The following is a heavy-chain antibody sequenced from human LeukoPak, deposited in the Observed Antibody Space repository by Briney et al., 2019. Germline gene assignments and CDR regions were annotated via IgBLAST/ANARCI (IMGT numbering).Heavy chain of an antibody. Sequence: GESLKISCKGSGYSFTTYWIGWVRQMPGKGLEWMGIIYPGDSETRYSPSFQGQVTISADESITTAYLQWSSLKASDTAMYYCARLRWPRGGRSSFDYWGQGTLVTVSS. J-gene: IGHJ4*02. CDR2: IYPGDSET. V-gene: IGHV5-51*01. CDR3: ARLRWPRGGRSSFDY. D-gene: IGHD3-10*01. CDR1: GYSFTTYW.